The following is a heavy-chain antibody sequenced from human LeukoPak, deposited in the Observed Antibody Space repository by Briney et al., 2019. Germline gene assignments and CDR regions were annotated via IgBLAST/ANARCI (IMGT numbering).Heavy chain of an antibody. V-gene: IGHV3-66*01. D-gene: IGHD3-10*01. CDR2: IYSGGDT. CDR3: ASDSVGYYGPGDH. CDR1: GFSVSYHY. J-gene: IGHJ4*02. Sequence: GGSLRLSCAASGFSVSYHYMTWVRQAPGRGLEWVSVIYSGGDTYYADSVKGRFTVFTDNSKTTLFLQMTTMRAEDTARYYCASDSVGYYGPGDHWGQGTLVTVSS.